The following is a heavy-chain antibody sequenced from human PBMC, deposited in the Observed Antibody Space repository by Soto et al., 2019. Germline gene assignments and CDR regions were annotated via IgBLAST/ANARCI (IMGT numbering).Heavy chain of an antibody. CDR1: GYTFTSYA. CDR3: ARDKSPYYYDSSGYPPHFDY. D-gene: IGHD3-22*01. V-gene: IGHV1-69*13. J-gene: IGHJ4*02. CDR2: IIPIFGTA. Sequence: GASVKVSCKASGYTFTSYAISWVRQAPGQGLEWMGGIIPIFGTANYAQKFQGRVTITADESTSTAYMGLSSLRSEDTAVYYCARDKSPYYYDSSGYPPHFDYWGQGTLVTVSS.